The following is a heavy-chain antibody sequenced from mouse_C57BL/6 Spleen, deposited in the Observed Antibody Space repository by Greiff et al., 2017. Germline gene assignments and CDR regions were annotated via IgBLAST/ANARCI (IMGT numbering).Heavy chain of an antibody. J-gene: IGHJ3*01. CDR3: TTGYSNYAAY. Sequence: VQLQQSGAELVRPGASVKLSCTASGFNIKDDYMHWVKQRPEQGLEWIGWIDPENGDTEYASKFQGKATITADTASNTAFLQLSSLTSEDTAVYYCTTGYSNYAAYWGQGTLVTVSA. CDR1: GFNIKDDY. V-gene: IGHV14-4*01. CDR2: IDPENGDT. D-gene: IGHD2-5*01.